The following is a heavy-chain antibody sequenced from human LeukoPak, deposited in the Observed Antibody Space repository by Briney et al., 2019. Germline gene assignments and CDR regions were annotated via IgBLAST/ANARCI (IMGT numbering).Heavy chain of an antibody. V-gene: IGHV4-39*01. CDR1: GGPISSSSDY. D-gene: IGHD4-17*01. CDR2: IDYGGAT. J-gene: IGHJ4*02. Sequence: SETLSLTCTVSGGPISSSSDYWGWIRQPPWKGLEWIGSIDYGGATYYNPSLKSRFTVSVETSKNQFCLTLTSVPAPDTSVYYCVRRGYGDSKQNPFDYWGQGTLVTVSS. CDR3: VRRGYGDSKQNPFDY.